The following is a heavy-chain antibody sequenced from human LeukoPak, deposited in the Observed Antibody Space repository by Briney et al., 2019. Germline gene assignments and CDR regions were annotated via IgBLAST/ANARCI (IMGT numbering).Heavy chain of an antibody. J-gene: IGHJ6*04. Sequence: ASVKVSCKASGYTFTSYGISWVRQAPGQGLEWMGWISAYNGNTNYAQKLQGRVTMTTDTSTSTAYMELRSLRSDDTAVYYCARGHVVAATLGMFPNYYYYGMGVWGKGTTVTVSS. CDR1: GYTFTSYG. CDR3: ARGHVVAATLGMFPNYYYYGMGV. D-gene: IGHD2-15*01. V-gene: IGHV1-18*04. CDR2: ISAYNGNT.